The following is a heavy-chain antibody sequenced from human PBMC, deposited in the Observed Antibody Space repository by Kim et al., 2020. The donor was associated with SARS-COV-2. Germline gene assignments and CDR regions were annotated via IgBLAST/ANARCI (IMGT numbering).Heavy chain of an antibody. CDR1: GYTFTGYY. V-gene: IGHV1-2*06. CDR3: ARDVSDSSGWRRYYYYGMDV. Sequence: ASVKVSCKASGYTFTGYYMHWVRQAPGQGLEWMGRINPNSGGTNYAQKFQGRVTMTRDTSISTAYMELSRLRSDDTAVYYCARDVSDSSGWRRYYYYGMDVWGQGTTVTVSS. J-gene: IGHJ6*02. CDR2: INPNSGGT. D-gene: IGHD6-19*01.